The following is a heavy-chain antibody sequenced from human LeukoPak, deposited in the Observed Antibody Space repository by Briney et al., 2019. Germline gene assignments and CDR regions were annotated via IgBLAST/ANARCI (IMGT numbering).Heavy chain of an antibody. CDR1: GFTFSSYS. Sequence: GGSLRLSCAASGFTFSSYSMNWVRQAPGKGLEWVSAISGSGDTTYYTDSVKGRFTISRDNSKNTLYLQMNSLRAEDTAIYYCAKDGSLKGFQLLSRHSDYWGQGTLLTVSS. J-gene: IGHJ4*02. V-gene: IGHV3-23*01. D-gene: IGHD2-2*01. CDR2: ISGSGDTT. CDR3: AKDGSLKGFQLLSRHSDY.